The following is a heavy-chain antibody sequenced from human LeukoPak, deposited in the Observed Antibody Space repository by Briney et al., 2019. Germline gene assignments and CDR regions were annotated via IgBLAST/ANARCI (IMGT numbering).Heavy chain of an antibody. CDR2: IYPGDSET. J-gene: IGHJ6*02. CDR3: ARCGWTNYYYGMDV. D-gene: IGHD6-19*01. V-gene: IGHV5-51*01. Sequence: GESLKISCKGSGCSFTSYWIGWVRQMPDKGLEWMGLIYPGDSETRYSPSFQGQVTISADKSTSTAYLRWSSLKASDTAMYYCARCGWTNYYYGMDVWGQGTTVTVSS. CDR1: GCSFTSYW.